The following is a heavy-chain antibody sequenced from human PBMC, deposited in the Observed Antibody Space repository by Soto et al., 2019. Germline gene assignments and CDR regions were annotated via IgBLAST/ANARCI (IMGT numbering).Heavy chain of an antibody. J-gene: IGHJ4*02. CDR3: TTIQDPDILTGYAFDF. V-gene: IGHV3-15*01. Sequence: GGSLRLSCAASGFTFSNAWMSWVRQAPGKGLEWVGRIKSKADGGTTDYAATVKGRFTISRDDSKNTLYLQMNSLKTDDTDVYYCTTIQDPDILTGYAFDFWGQGTLVTVSS. D-gene: IGHD3-9*01. CDR1: GFTFSNAW. CDR2: IKSKADGGTT.